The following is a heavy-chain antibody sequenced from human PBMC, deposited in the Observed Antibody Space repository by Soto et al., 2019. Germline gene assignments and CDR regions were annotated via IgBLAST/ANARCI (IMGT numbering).Heavy chain of an antibody. D-gene: IGHD5-12*01. V-gene: IGHV1-3*01. J-gene: IGHJ5*02. CDR1: GYTFTSYA. CDR2: INAGNGNT. Sequence: ASVKVSCKASGYTFTSYAMHWVRQAPGQRLEWMGWINAGNGNTKYSQKLQGRVTMTTDTSTSTAYMELRSLRSDDTAVYYCARNTQVATFTNWFDPWGQGTLVTVSS. CDR3: ARNTQVATFTNWFDP.